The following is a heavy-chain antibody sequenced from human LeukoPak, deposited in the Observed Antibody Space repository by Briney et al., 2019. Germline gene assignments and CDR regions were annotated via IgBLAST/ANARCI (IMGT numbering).Heavy chain of an antibody. V-gene: IGHV1-69*05. D-gene: IGHD1-14*01. CDR3: ARARIMTNHPPHDLNWFDP. CDR1: GGTFSSYA. CDR2: IIPIFGTA. J-gene: IGHJ5*02. Sequence: SVKVSCKASGGTFSSYAISWVRQAPGQGLEWMGGIIPIFGTANYAQNFQGRVTITTDESTSTAYMELSSLRSEDTAVYYCARARIMTNHPPHDLNWFDPWGQGTLVTVSS.